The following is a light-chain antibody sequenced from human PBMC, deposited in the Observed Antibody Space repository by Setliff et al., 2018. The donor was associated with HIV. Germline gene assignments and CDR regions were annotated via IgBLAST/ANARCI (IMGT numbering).Light chain of an antibody. CDR3: CSYTSSSTRL. V-gene: IGLV2-14*03. CDR2: DVS. CDR1: SSDVGAYNY. Sequence: QSVLTQPASVSGSPGQSITISCTGTSSDVGAYNYVSWYQQHPGKAPKLMIYDVSNRPSGVSYRFSGFKAGNMASLTISGLQPEDEADYYCCSYTSSSTRLFGTGTKVTVL. J-gene: IGLJ1*01.